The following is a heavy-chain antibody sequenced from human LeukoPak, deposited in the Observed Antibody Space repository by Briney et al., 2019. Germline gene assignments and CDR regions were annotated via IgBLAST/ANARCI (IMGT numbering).Heavy chain of an antibody. Sequence: SQTLSLTCAISGDSVSSNSAAWNWIRQSPSRGLEWLGRTYYRSKWYNDYAGSVKSRITINPDTSKTQFSLQLNPVTPEDTAVYYCAREHLLEPWDWFDPWGQGTLVTVSS. CDR3: AREHLLEPWDWFDP. D-gene: IGHD1-1*01. CDR2: TYYRSKWYN. CDR1: GDSVSSNSAA. V-gene: IGHV6-1*01. J-gene: IGHJ5*02.